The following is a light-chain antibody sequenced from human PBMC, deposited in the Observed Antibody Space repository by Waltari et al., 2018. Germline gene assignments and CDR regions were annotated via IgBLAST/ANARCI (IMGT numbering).Light chain of an antibody. CDR2: WAS. Sequence: DIVMTQSPDSLSVSLGERATINCKSSQRVLYTSNNRNYLAWFHQRPGQPPKMLIYWASTRKSGVPDRFSGAGSGTDFTLTITDLQAEDVAVYYCQEYYTDSLTFGGGTKVEIK. CDR1: QRVLYTSNNRNY. V-gene: IGKV4-1*01. CDR3: QEYYTDSLT. J-gene: IGKJ4*01.